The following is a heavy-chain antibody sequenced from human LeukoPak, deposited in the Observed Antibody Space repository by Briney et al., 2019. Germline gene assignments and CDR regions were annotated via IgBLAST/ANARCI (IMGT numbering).Heavy chain of an antibody. CDR2: IWYDGSEE. V-gene: IGHV3-33*01. CDR1: GFSFSTYG. CDR3: ARESSWTFDY. Sequence: GGSLRLSCVASGFSFSTYGMHWVRQAPGKGLEWVALIWYDGSEEYYADSVKGRFTISRDNSKNTVYLQMNSLRAEDTAVYYCARESSWTFDYWGQGTLVTVSS. J-gene: IGHJ4*02. D-gene: IGHD6-13*01.